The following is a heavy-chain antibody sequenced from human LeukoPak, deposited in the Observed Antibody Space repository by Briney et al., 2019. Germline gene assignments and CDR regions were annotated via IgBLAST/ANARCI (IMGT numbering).Heavy chain of an antibody. CDR2: ISSSGSYI. Sequence: PGGSLRLSCAASGFTFSSYSMHWVRQAPWKGLEWVSSISSSGSYIYYADSVKGRFTISRDNAKNSLYLQMNSLRAEDTAVYYCAVYYYGSGSYADWGQGTLVTVSS. CDR1: GFTFSSYS. J-gene: IGHJ4*02. CDR3: AVYYYGSGSYAD. D-gene: IGHD3-10*01. V-gene: IGHV3-21*01.